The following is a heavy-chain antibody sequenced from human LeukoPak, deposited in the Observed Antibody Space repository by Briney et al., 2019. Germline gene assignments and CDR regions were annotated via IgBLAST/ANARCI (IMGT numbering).Heavy chain of an antibody. V-gene: IGHV3-23*01. CDR2: ISGSGGST. J-gene: IGHJ4*02. Sequence: GGSLRLSCAASGFTFSSYAMSWVRQAPRKGLEWVSAISGSGGSTYYADSVKGRFTVSRDNSKNTLYLQMNSLRAEDTAVYYCAKSSRYYYDSSDYWGQGTLVTVPS. D-gene: IGHD3-22*01. CDR3: AKSSRYYYDSSDY. CDR1: GFTFSSYA.